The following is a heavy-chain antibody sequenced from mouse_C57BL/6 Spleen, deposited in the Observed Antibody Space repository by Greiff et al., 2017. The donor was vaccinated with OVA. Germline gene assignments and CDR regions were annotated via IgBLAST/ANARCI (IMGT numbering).Heavy chain of an antibody. CDR1: GYTFTDYE. V-gene: IGHV1-15*01. CDR2: IDPETGGT. J-gene: IGHJ3*01. CDR3: TRREHYYGSSYGFAY. Sequence: VKLQQSGAELVRPGASVTLSCKASGYTFTDYEMHWVKQTPVHGLEWIGAIDPETGGTAYNQKFKGKAILTADKSSSTAYMELRSLTSEDSAVYYCTRREHYYGSSYGFAYWGQGTLVTVSA. D-gene: IGHD1-1*01.